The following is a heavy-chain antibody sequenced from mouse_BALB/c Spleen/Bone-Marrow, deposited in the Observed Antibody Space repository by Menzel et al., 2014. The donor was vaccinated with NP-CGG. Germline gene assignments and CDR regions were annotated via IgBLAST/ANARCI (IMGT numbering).Heavy chain of an antibody. V-gene: IGHV2-2*02. D-gene: IGHD1-1*01. J-gene: IGHJ1*01. CDR3: ARINYGSRRYWYSDV. CDR1: GFSLTTYG. CDR2: IWSGGST. Sequence: QVQLQQSGPGLVQPSQSLSITCTVSGFSLTTYGVHWVRQSPGKGLEWLGVIWSGGSTDYNAAFISRLSISKDNSKSQVFFKMNTLQANDTAIYYCARINYGSRRYWYSDVWGAGTTVTVSS.